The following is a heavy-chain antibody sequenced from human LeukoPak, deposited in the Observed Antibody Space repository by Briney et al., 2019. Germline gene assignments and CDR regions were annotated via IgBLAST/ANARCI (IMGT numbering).Heavy chain of an antibody. Sequence: ASVKVSCKVSGYTLTELSMHWVRQAPGKGLEWMGGFDPEDGETIYAQKFQGRVTITRDTSASTAYMELSSLRSEDTAVYYCARVGGDLDYWGQGTLVTVSS. D-gene: IGHD2-21*02. CDR1: GYTLTELS. CDR3: ARVGGDLDY. J-gene: IGHJ4*02. CDR2: FDPEDGET. V-gene: IGHV1-24*01.